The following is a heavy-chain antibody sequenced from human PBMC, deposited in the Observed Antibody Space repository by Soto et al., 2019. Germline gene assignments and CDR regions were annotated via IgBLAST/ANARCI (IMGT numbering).Heavy chain of an antibody. CDR1: GFTFSSND. V-gene: IGHV3-53*01. Sequence: EVQLVESGGGVIQPGGSLRLSCEASGFTFSSNDMNWVRQAPGTGLEWVSLIWTSGSTAYADSVKGRFTISRDNSKSAWYLHMSSLRAEDADVYYCATRPLLRGAPWGQGTMVTVSS. CDR3: ATRPLLRGAP. CDR2: IWTSGST. D-gene: IGHD3-16*01. J-gene: IGHJ3*01.